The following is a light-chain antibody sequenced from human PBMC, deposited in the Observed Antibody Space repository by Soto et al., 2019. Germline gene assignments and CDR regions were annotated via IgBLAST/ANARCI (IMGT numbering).Light chain of an antibody. CDR3: QYYHMDLT. CDR1: QSVNTW. Sequence: DIQMTQSPSTLSVSAGDRATITCRASQSVNTWLAWYQQKAGKAPKVLISRSSNLASGVPSRFSGSGFGTEFTHTISILQHDNFDNYYCQYYHMDLTFGQGTKVDIK. CDR2: RSS. J-gene: IGKJ1*01. V-gene: IGKV1-5*03.